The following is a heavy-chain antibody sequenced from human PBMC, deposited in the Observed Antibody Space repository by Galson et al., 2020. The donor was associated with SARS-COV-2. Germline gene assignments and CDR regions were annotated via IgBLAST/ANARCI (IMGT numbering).Heavy chain of an antibody. CDR1: GFTFSNAW. CDR3: TTDQRRCSSTSCYTGYYYYYMDV. CDR2: IKSKTDGGTT. J-gene: IGHJ6*03. Sequence: GESLKISCAASGFTFSNAWMSWVRQAPGKGLEWVGRIKSKTDGGTTDYAAPVKGRFTISRDDSKNTLYLQMNSLKTEDTAVYYCTTDQRRCSSTSCYTGYYYYYMDVWGKGTTVTVSS. D-gene: IGHD2-2*02. V-gene: IGHV3-15*01.